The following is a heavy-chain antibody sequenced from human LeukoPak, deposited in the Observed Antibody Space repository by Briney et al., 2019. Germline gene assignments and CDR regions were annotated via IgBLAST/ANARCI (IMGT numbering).Heavy chain of an antibody. Sequence: GESLKISCKGSGYSFTSYWIGWVRQMPGKGLEWMGIIYPGDSDTRYSPSFQGQVSISADKSISTAYLQWSSLKASDTAMYYCASAAAAGMKGFDYWGQGTLVTVSS. CDR2: IYPGDSDT. J-gene: IGHJ4*02. CDR1: GYSFTSYW. D-gene: IGHD6-13*01. CDR3: ASAAAAGMKGFDY. V-gene: IGHV5-51*01.